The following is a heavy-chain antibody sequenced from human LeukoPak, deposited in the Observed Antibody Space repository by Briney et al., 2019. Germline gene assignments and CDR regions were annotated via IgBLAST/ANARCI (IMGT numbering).Heavy chain of an antibody. CDR2: ISSSSSTI. CDR3: ARDYFGVAGGGNAFDI. J-gene: IGHJ3*02. D-gene: IGHD6-19*01. V-gene: IGHV3-48*04. CDR1: GFTFSSYS. Sequence: GGSLRLSCAASGFTFSSYSMNWVRQAPGKGLEWVSYISSSSSTIYYADSVKGRFTISRDNAKNSLYLQMNSLRAEDTAVYYCARDYFGVAGGGNAFDIWGQGTMVTVSS.